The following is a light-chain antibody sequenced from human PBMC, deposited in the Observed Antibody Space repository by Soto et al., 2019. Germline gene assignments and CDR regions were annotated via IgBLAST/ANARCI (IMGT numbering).Light chain of an antibody. CDR2: GAS. CDR3: QQYYNWPQT. J-gene: IGKJ1*01. Sequence: EIVMTQSPATLSVSPGERATLSCRASQSVSSNLAWYQQAPGQAPRLLIYGASTRATGIPATFSGSGSGTEFSLTISSLQSEDFAVYYCQQYYNWPQTFGQGTKVDIK. CDR1: QSVSSN. V-gene: IGKV3-15*01.